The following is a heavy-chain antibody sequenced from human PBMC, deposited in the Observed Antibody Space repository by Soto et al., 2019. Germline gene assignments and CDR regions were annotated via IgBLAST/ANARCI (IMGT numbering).Heavy chain of an antibody. D-gene: IGHD1-26*01. CDR3: ARGREPKYYFDC. Sequence: QVQLQESGPGLVKPSQTLSLTCTVSGASISSGGYYWNWIRQRPGKGLEWIGYISYSGSTYYNPSLKSRVTISVDTSKNRFSLKVISVSAADTAVYYCARGREPKYYFDCWGQGTLVTVSS. J-gene: IGHJ4*02. CDR1: GASISSGGYY. V-gene: IGHV4-31*03. CDR2: ISYSGST.